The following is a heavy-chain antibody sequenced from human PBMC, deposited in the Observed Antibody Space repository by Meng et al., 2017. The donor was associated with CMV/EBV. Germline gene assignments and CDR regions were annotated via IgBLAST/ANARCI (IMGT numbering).Heavy chain of an antibody. J-gene: IGHJ4*02. CDR1: GFTFSSYS. CDR3: ARDSRITRNQRLVDY. V-gene: IGHV3-48*04. CDR2: ISSSSSTI. D-gene: IGHD1-20*01. Sequence: GGSLRLSCAASGFTFSSYSMNWVRQAPGKGLEWVSYISSSSSTIYYADSVKGRFTISRDNAKNSLYLQMNSLRAEDTAVYYCARDSRITRNQRLVDYWGQGTLVTVSS.